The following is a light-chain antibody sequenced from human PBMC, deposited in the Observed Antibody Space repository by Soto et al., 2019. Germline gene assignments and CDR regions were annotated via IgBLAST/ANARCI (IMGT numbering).Light chain of an antibody. CDR1: QSVSSSY. V-gene: IGKV3-20*01. CDR2: GAS. CDR3: QKYGSPQNT. J-gene: IGKJ2*01. Sequence: EIVLTQSPGTLSLSPGERATLSCRASQSVSSSYLAWYQQKPGQAPRLLIYGASSRATGIPDRFSGSGSGTDFTLTISRLEPEDFAVYDCQKYGSPQNTLGQGTKLEI.